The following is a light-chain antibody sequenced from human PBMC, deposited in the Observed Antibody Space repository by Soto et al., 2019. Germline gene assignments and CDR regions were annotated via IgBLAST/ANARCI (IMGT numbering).Light chain of an antibody. Sequence: DIQLTQSPSSLSSSVGDRVSVSCRASQSISNYLNWYQQKPGKAPKLLIYDASSLESGVPSRFSGSGSGTEFTLTISSLQPDDFATYYCQQYNSYSTFGQGTKVDIK. CDR1: QSISNY. V-gene: IGKV1-5*01. CDR3: QQYNSYST. J-gene: IGKJ1*01. CDR2: DAS.